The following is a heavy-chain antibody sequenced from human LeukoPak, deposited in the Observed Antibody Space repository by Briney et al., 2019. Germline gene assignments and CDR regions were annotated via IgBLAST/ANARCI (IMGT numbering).Heavy chain of an antibody. J-gene: IGHJ4*02. D-gene: IGHD3-3*01. CDR2: IKQDGSEK. CDR1: GITFSTYW. CDR3: ARDSITISGVIITHDY. V-gene: IGHV3-7*01. Sequence: GGSLRLSCAASGITFSTYWMSWVRQAPGKGLEWVANIKQDGSEKYYVDSVKGRFTISRDDAKNSLYLQMNSLRAEDTAVYYCARDSITISGVIITHDYWGQGTLVTVSS.